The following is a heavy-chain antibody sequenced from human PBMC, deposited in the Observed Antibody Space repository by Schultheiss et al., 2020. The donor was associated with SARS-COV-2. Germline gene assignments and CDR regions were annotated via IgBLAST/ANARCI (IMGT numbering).Heavy chain of an antibody. Sequence: GGSLRLSCAASGFTFSSYAMSWVRQAPGKGLEWVAVISYDGSNKYYADSVKGRFTISRDNAKNSLYLQMNSLRDEDTAVYYCVGQYRDSWGWFDPWGQGTLVTVSS. J-gene: IGHJ5*02. CDR2: ISYDGSNK. CDR3: VGQYRDSWGWFDP. V-gene: IGHV3-30*03. CDR1: GFTFSSYA. D-gene: IGHD5-12*01.